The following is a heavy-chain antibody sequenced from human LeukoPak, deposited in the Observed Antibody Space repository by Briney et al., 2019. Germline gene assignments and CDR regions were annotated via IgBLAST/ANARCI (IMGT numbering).Heavy chain of an antibody. D-gene: IGHD1/OR15-1a*01. V-gene: IGHV3-53*01. CDR3: YRVVARETTDAFDI. CDR1: GLTVSSNY. CDR2: IYTGDHT. J-gene: IGHJ3*02. Sequence: PGGSLRLSCAASGLTVSSNYMSWVRQAPGKGLEWVSIIYTGDHTYYADSVKGRFTISRHNSKNTLYLQMNSLRAEDTAVYYCYRVVARETTDAFDIWGQGTGVTVSS.